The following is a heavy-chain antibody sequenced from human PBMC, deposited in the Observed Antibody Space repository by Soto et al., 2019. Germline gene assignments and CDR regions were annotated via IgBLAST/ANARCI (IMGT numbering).Heavy chain of an antibody. Sequence: GGSLRLSCAASGFTFSSYAMSWVRQAPGKGLEWVSAISGSGGSTYYADSVKGRFTISRDNSKNTLYLQMNSLRAEDTAVYYCAKDRLLGMVYAIRDFDYWGQGTLVTVSS. CDR2: ISGSGGST. J-gene: IGHJ4*02. V-gene: IGHV3-23*01. CDR1: GFTFSSYA. D-gene: IGHD2-8*01. CDR3: AKDRLLGMVYAIRDFDY.